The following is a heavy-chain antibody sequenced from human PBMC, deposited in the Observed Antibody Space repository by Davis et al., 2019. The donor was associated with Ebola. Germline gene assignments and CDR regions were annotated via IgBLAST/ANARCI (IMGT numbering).Heavy chain of an antibody. V-gene: IGHV1-18*01. J-gene: IGHJ3*02. CDR2: ISAYNGNT. CDR1: GYTFTSYG. CDR3: ARDKGDYAEDDAFDI. Sequence: ASVKVSCKASGYTFTSYGISWVRQAPGQGLEWMGWISAYNGNTNYAQKLQGRVTMTTDTSTSTAYMELRSLRSDDTAVYYWARDKGDYAEDDAFDIWGQGTMVTVSS. D-gene: IGHD4-17*01.